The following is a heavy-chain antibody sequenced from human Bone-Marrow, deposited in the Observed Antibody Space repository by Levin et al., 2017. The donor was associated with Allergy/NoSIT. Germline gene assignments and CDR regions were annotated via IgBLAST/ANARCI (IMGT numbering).Heavy chain of an antibody. D-gene: IGHD3-3*01. V-gene: IGHV3-21*01. CDR2: ISSSSSYI. J-gene: IGHJ4*02. Sequence: GESLKISCAASGFTFSSYSMNWVRQAPGKGLEWVSSISSSSSYIYYADSVKGRFTISRDNAKNSLYLQMNSLRAEDTAVYYCARDYYDFWSGQSQLGYWGQGTLVTVSS. CDR3: ARDYYDFWSGQSQLGY. CDR1: GFTFSSYS.